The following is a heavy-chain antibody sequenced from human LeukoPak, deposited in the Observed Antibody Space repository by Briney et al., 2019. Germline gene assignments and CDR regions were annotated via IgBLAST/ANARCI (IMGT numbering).Heavy chain of an antibody. CDR1: GDSVSSSNYY. D-gene: IGHD1-14*01. J-gene: IGHJ5*02. V-gene: IGHV4-39*01. CDR2: IYYSGST. Sequence: ASETLSLTCTVSGDSVSSSNYYWAWIRQPPGKGLEWIGNIYYSGSTYYNPSLKSRLTISVDTSKNQFSLKLTSVTAADTAVYYCARLNKPGWFDPWGQGSLVTVSS. CDR3: ARLNKPGWFDP.